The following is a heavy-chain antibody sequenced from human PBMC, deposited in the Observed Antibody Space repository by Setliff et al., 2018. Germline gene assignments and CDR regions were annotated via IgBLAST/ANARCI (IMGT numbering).Heavy chain of an antibody. CDR1: GFAFSSYG. J-gene: IGHJ6*03. CDR2: IRSDGTNK. D-gene: IGHD3-16*01. Sequence: RGSLRLSCAASGFAFSSYGMHWVRQAPGKGLEWVAFIRSDGTNKYYADSVKGRFTISRDNSKNTLYLQVNTLRPEDTAVYYCVKWDSKYVSGSHYMDVWGKGTTVTVSS. CDR3: VKWDSKYVSGSHYMDV. V-gene: IGHV3-30*02.